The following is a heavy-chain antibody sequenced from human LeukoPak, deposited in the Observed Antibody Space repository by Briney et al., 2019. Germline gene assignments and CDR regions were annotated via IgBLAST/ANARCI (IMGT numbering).Heavy chain of an antibody. Sequence: TGGSLRLSCAASGFTFSGSAMHWVRQASGKGLEWVGRIRSKANSYATAYAASVKGRFTISRDDSENTAYLQMNSLKTEDTAVYYCTTYDFHTTGAFDIWGQGTMVTVSS. D-gene: IGHD3-3*01. V-gene: IGHV3-73*01. CDR2: IRSKANSYAT. CDR1: GFTFSGSA. J-gene: IGHJ3*02. CDR3: TTYDFHTTGAFDI.